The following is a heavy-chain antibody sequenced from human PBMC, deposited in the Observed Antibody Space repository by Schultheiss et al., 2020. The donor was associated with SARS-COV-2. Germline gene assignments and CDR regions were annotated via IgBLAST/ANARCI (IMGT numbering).Heavy chain of an antibody. CDR3: ARHSEAASGHFDY. V-gene: IGHV5-51*01. D-gene: IGHD6-25*01. J-gene: IGHJ4*02. CDR2: IYPGDSDT. CDR1: GYSFTSYW. Sequence: GGSLRLSCKGSGYSFTSYWIGWVRQMPGKGLEWMGIIYPGDSDTRYSPSFQGQVTISADKSISTAYLQWSSLKASDTAMYYCARHSEAASGHFDYWGQGTLVTVSS.